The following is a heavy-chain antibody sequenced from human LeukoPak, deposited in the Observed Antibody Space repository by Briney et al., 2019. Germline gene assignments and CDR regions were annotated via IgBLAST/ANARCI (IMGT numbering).Heavy chain of an antibody. Sequence: ASVKVSCKASGYTFTMFGIHWVRQAPGQRPEWMGWINVGNGNTKYSQRFQDRVTIARETSASTAYMELNSLTFEDTAVYYCARTSLSACDYWGQGTLVTVSS. CDR1: GYTFTMFG. D-gene: IGHD3-16*02. V-gene: IGHV1-3*01. CDR2: INVGNGNT. J-gene: IGHJ4*02. CDR3: ARTSLSACDY.